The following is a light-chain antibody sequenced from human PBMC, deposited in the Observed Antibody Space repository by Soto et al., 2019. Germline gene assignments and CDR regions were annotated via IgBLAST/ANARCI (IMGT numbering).Light chain of an antibody. Sequence: DIVMTQTPLSSPVTLGQPASISCRSSQSLVHSNGDTYLNWLHQRPGQPPRLLIYKISNRFSGGGDRFSGSGAGTDFTLKISRVEAEDVGIYYCMHSTDSPRTFGQGTKVDI. J-gene: IGKJ2*01. CDR1: QSLVHSNGDTY. V-gene: IGKV2-24*01. CDR3: MHSTDSPRT. CDR2: KIS.